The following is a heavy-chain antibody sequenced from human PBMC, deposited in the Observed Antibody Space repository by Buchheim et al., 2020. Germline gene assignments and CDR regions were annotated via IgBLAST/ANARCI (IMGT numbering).Heavy chain of an antibody. D-gene: IGHD3-16*01. CDR1: GFTFSSYS. V-gene: IGHV3-21*01. Sequence: EVQLVESGGGLVKPGGSLRLSCAASGFTFSSYSVNWVRQAPGKGLEWVSSISSSSSYIYYADSVKGRFTISRDNAKNSLYLQMNSLRAEDTAVYYCARGRRGTRAGPRDFDYWGQGTL. CDR3: ARGRRGTRAGPRDFDY. CDR2: ISSSSSYI. J-gene: IGHJ4*02.